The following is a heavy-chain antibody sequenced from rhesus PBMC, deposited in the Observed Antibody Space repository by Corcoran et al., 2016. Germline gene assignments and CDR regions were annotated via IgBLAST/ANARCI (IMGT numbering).Heavy chain of an antibody. CDR3: ASQNQNCSGIYCYGFDAFDF. V-gene: IGHV4S11*01. D-gene: IGHD2-27*01. Sequence: QVQLQESGPGLVKPLETLSLTCAVSGGSISSNYWSWLRQAPGKGLEWIGFIYGSDISTNNNPAHRSRVTRSVETSKNQLYLKLSSVTAADTAVYYCASQNQNCSGIYCYGFDAFDFWGQGLRVTVSS. J-gene: IGHJ3*01. CDR2: IYGSDIST. CDR1: GGSISSNY.